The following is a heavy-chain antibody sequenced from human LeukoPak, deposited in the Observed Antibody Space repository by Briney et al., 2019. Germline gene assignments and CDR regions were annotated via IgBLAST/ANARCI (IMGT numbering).Heavy chain of an antibody. J-gene: IGHJ4*02. CDR3: ARGTGWSYYFDY. D-gene: IGHD6-19*01. Sequence: SETLSLTCIVSDYSISRGHYWGWIRQPPEKGLGWIGTIYYTGSSFYNPSLKSRLSISADTSKNQFSLRLSSVTAADSAVYYCARGTGWSYYFDYWGQGTLVTVSS. CDR2: IYYTGSS. CDR1: DYSISRGHY. V-gene: IGHV4-38-2*02.